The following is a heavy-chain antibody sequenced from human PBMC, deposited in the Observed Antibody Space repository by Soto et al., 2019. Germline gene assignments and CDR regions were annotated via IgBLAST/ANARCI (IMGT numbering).Heavy chain of an antibody. CDR3: AKDKPGTTSFDY. CDR2: ISDRGDTT. V-gene: IGHV3-23*01. CDR1: GFTISSYA. Sequence: GCLLLACTASGFTISSYAMYWVRQAPGKGLEWVSAISDRGDTTHYADSVKGRFTISRDTSKNTLYLQLNTLRADDTAVYYCAKDKPGTTSFDYWGQGTLVTVSS. D-gene: IGHD1-1*01. J-gene: IGHJ4*02.